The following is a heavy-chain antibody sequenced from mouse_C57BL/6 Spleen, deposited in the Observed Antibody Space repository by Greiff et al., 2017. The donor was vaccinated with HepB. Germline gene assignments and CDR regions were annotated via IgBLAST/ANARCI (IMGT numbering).Heavy chain of an antibody. V-gene: IGHV1-81*01. J-gene: IGHJ2*01. CDR3: ARWSTGVYFDY. Sequence: QVHVKQSGAELARPGASVKLSCKASGYTFTSYGISWVKQRTGQGLEWIGEIYPRSGNTYYNEKFKGKATLTADKSSSTAYMELRSLTSEDSAVYFCARWSTGVYFDYWGQGTTLTVSS. CDR2: IYPRSGNT. CDR1: GYTFTSYG. D-gene: IGHD4-1*01.